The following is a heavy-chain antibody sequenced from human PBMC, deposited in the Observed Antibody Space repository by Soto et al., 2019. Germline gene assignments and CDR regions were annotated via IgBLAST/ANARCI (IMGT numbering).Heavy chain of an antibody. CDR1: GGSISSGGYY. V-gene: IGHV4-31*03. D-gene: IGHD3-22*01. CDR2: IYYSGST. Sequence: TSETLSLTCTVSGGSISSGGYYWSWIRQHPGKGLEWIGYIYYSGSTYYNPSLKSRVTISVDTSKNQFSLKLSSVTAADTAVYYGGRFSSGYVPMDVWGQGTTVTVSS. CDR3: GRFSSGYVPMDV. J-gene: IGHJ6*02.